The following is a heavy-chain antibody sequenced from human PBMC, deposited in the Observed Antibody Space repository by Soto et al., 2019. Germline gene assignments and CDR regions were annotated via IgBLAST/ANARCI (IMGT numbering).Heavy chain of an antibody. CDR1: GYTFTSYA. CDR2: INAGNGNT. Sequence: ASVKVSCKASGYTFTSYAMHWVRQAPGQRLEWVGWINAGNGNTKYSQKFQGRVTITRGTSASTAYMELSSLRSEDTAVYYCARVTRQWLASYYYYGMDVWGQGTTVTVSS. CDR3: ARVTRQWLASYYYYGMDV. D-gene: IGHD6-19*01. J-gene: IGHJ6*02. V-gene: IGHV1-3*01.